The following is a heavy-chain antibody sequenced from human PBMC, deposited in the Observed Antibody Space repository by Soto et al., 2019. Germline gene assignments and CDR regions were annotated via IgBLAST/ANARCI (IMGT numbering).Heavy chain of an antibody. V-gene: IGHV1-46*01. J-gene: IGHJ4*02. CDR3: ARGGHVVVVTAALDY. Sequence: QVQLMQSGAEVKKPGASVKVSCKADGDTFTDYYRHWVRQAPGQGLEWMGTVNPSGGHTTYAQHFLGRVTMTRDTSTSTLYMELTSLTSDDTAIYYCARGGHVVVVTAALDYWGQGTLVTVSS. CDR2: VNPSGGHT. D-gene: IGHD2-21*02. CDR1: GDTFTDYY.